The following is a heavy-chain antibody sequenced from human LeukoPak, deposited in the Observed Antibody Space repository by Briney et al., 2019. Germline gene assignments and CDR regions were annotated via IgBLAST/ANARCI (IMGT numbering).Heavy chain of an antibody. CDR1: RGSISSSSYY. J-gene: IGHJ3*02. V-gene: IGHV4-39*07. CDR3: ARLNLPATVGAFDI. Sequence: SETLSLTCTVSRGSISSSSYYRGCIRQPPGKGLEWIGSIYYSGSTYYNPSLKSRVTISVDTSKNQFSLKLSSVTAAETAVYYCARLNLPATVGAFDIWGQGRMVTVSS. D-gene: IGHD2-2*01. CDR2: IYYSGST.